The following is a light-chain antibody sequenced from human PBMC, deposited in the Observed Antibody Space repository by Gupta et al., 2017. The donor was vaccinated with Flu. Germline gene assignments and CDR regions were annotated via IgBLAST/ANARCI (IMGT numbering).Light chain of an antibody. V-gene: IGLV3-19*01. Sequence: TCQGDSLRSYYANWYQQKPGQAPVLVIYGKNNRPSGIPDRFSGSSSGNTASLTITGAQAEDEADYYCRDSSGYLWVFGGGTKLTVL. CDR1: SLRSYY. CDR2: GKN. CDR3: RDSSGYLWV. J-gene: IGLJ3*02.